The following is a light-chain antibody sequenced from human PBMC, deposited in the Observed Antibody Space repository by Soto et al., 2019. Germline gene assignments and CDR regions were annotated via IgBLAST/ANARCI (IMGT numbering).Light chain of an antibody. CDR3: QAWDSSNVV. J-gene: IGLJ2*01. Sequence: QSVLTQPASVSGSPGQSITISCTGSSSDVGGYNYVSWYQQHPGKAPKLMIYEVSNRPSGISNRFSGSKSGNTASLTLSGLQAEDEADYYCQAWDSSNVVFGGGTKLTVL. V-gene: IGLV2-14*01. CDR2: EVS. CDR1: SSDVGGYNY.